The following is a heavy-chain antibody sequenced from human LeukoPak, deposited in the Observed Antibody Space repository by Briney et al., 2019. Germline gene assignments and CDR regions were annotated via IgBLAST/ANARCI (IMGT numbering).Heavy chain of an antibody. CDR1: GGSISSYY. CDR2: IYYSGST. Sequence: PSETLSLTCTVSGGSISSYYWSWIRQPPGKGLEWIGYIYYSGSTNYNPSLKSRVTISVDTSKNQFSLKLSSVTAADTAVYYCARDHRPSIYLDYWGQGTLVTVSS. J-gene: IGHJ4*02. CDR3: ARDHRPSIYLDY. V-gene: IGHV4-59*12.